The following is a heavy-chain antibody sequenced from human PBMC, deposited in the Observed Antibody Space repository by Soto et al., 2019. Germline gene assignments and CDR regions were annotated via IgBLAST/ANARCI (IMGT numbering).Heavy chain of an antibody. CDR2: INAGNGNT. Sequence: AAVKVSCKASGYSFISYAMHWVRQAPGQRLEWMGWINAGNGNTKYSQKFQGRVTITGDTSASTAYMDLSSLTSEDTAVYYCARFNYYGMDVWGQGTTVTVSS. J-gene: IGHJ6*02. CDR3: ARFNYYGMDV. V-gene: IGHV1-3*01. CDR1: GYSFISYA.